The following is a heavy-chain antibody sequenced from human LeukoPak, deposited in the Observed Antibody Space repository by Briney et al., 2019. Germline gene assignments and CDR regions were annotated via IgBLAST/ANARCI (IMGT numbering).Heavy chain of an antibody. CDR2: ISHTGGST. CDR3: VKAPIYDSTGYYREYDY. J-gene: IGHJ4*02. Sequence: GGSLRPSCAASGFTFSSYALSWVRQAPGMGLQWVSAISHTGGSTYYADSVKGRFTISRDNSKNTLYLQMNSLRADDTAVYYCVKAPIYDSTGYYREYDYWGQGTLVTVSS. V-gene: IGHV3-23*01. CDR1: GFTFSSYA. D-gene: IGHD3-22*01.